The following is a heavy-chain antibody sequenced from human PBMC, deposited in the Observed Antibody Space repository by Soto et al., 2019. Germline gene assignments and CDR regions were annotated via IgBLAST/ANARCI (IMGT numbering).Heavy chain of an antibody. J-gene: IGHJ3*02. CDR1: GYTFTGYY. Sequence: QVQLVQSGAEVKKPGASVKVSCKASGYTFTGYYMHWVRQAPGQGLEWMGWINPNSGGTNYAQKFQGRVTTTRDTSISTAYMELSRLRSDDTAVYYCARDGGSGYYPYIGYDAFYIWGQGTMVTVSS. V-gene: IGHV1-2*02. CDR2: INPNSGGT. CDR3: ARDGGSGYYPYIGYDAFYI. D-gene: IGHD3-22*01.